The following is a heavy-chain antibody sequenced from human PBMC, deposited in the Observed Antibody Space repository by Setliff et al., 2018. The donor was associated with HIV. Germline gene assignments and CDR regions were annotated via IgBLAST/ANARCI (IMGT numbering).Heavy chain of an antibody. CDR1: GGSIGSNSYY. CDR3: ARRDLWFGESQNFDY. Sequence: SETLSLTCTVSGGSIGSNSYYWGWIRQPPGKGLEWIGEINHSGSTYYNPSLKSRVTISVDTSKNQFSLKLSSVTAADTAVYYCARRDLWFGESQNFDYWGQGTLVTVSS. CDR2: INHSGST. D-gene: IGHD3-10*01. V-gene: IGHV4-39*01. J-gene: IGHJ4*02.